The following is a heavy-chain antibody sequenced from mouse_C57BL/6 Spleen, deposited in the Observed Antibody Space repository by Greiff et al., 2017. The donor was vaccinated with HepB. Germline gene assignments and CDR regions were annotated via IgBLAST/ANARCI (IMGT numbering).Heavy chain of an antibody. CDR2: ISSGSSTI. CDR1: GFTFSDYG. Sequence: EVQGVESGGGLVKPGGSLKLSCAASGFTFSDYGMHWVRQAPEKGLEWVAYISSGSSTIYYADTVKGRFTISRDNAKNTLFLQMTSLRSEDTAMYYCARGDGNFLAWFAYWGQGTLVTVSA. D-gene: IGHD2-1*01. CDR3: ARGDGNFLAWFAY. J-gene: IGHJ3*01. V-gene: IGHV5-17*01.